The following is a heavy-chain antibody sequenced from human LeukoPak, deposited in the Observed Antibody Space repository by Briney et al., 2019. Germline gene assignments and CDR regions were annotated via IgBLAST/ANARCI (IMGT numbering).Heavy chain of an antibody. CDR3: ARHKGDIDY. CDR1: GGSISSSSYY. D-gene: IGHD2-21*01. CDR2: IYYSGST. Sequence: PSETLSLTCTVSGGSISSSSYYWGWIRQPPGKGLEWIGSIYYSGSTYYNPPLKSRVTISVDTSKNQFSLKLSSVTAADTAVYYCARHKGDIDYWGQGTLVTVSS. V-gene: IGHV4-39*01. J-gene: IGHJ4*02.